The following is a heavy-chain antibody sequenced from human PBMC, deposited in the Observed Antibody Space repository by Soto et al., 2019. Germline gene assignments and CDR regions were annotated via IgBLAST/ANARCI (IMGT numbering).Heavy chain of an antibody. Sequence: PGESLKISCKGSGYSFTSYWIGWVRQMPGKGLEWMGIIYPGDSDTRYSPSFQGQVTISADKSISTAYLQWSSLKASDTAMYYCARRGGSSWYYYDSSGYYDYWGQGTLVTVSS. V-gene: IGHV5-51*01. CDR1: GYSFTSYW. CDR3: ARRGGSSWYYYDSSGYYDY. J-gene: IGHJ4*02. CDR2: IYPGDSDT. D-gene: IGHD3-22*01.